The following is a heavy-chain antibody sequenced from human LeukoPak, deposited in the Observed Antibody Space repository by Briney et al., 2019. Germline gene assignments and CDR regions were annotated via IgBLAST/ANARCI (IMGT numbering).Heavy chain of an antibody. CDR1: GGTFSGYD. J-gene: IGHJ4*02. V-gene: IGHV1-69*04. CDR3: ARAQRAGYTYDEDYFVH. CDR2: IIPFLVIA. D-gene: IGHD5-18*01. Sequence: SVKVSCKASGGTFSGYDMSWVRQAPGQGLEWMGRIIPFLVIANYAQKFQGRVTITGDKSTSTAYMELSSLRSDDTAVYYCARAQRAGYTYDEDYFVHWGQGNPFTVSS.